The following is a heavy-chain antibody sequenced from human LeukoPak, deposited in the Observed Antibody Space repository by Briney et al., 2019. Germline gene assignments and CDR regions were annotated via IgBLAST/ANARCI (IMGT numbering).Heavy chain of an antibody. CDR3: ARDPVFEMATLDY. Sequence: PAGTLSFSCAAPGFTFSTYWRHRVRQAPGIELMWVSRINSDGGSSSYADSVKGRFTISRDNAKNTLYLQMNSLRAEDTAVYYCARDPVFEMATLDYWGQGTLVTVSS. J-gene: IGHJ4*02. CDR2: INSDGGSS. CDR1: GFTFSTYW. V-gene: IGHV3-74*01. D-gene: IGHD5-24*01.